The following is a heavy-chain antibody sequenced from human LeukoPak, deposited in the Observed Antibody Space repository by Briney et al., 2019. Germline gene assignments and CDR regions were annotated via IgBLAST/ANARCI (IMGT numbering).Heavy chain of an antibody. CDR1: GYNFTSYW. V-gene: IGHV1-18*04. D-gene: IGHD2-15*01. CDR3: ARKICSGGSCYGY. J-gene: IGHJ4*02. Sequence: GESLKISCKGSGYNFTSYWIGWVRQAPGQGLEWMGWISAYNGNTNYAQKLQGRVTMTTDTSTSTAYMELRSLRSDDTAVYYCARKICSGGSCYGYWGQGTLVTVSS. CDR2: ISAYNGNT.